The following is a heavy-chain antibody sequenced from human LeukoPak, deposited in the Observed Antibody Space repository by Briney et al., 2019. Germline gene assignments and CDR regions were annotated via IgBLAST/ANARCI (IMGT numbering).Heavy chain of an antibody. CDR1: GFTFSSYW. Sequence: GGSLRLSCAASGFTFSSYWMHWVRQAPGKGLVWVSRINSDGSSSSYADSVKGRFTISRDNAKNTVYLQMNSLRAEDTAVYYCARKGIAVSGFDYWGQGTLVTVSS. V-gene: IGHV3-74*01. J-gene: IGHJ4*02. CDR2: INSDGSSS. CDR3: ARKGIAVSGFDY. D-gene: IGHD6-19*01.